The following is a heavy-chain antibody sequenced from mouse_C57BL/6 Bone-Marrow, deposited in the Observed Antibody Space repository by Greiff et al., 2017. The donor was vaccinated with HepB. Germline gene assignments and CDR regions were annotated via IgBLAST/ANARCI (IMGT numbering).Heavy chain of an antibody. Sequence: VKLQESGAELARPGASVKLSCKASGYTFTSYGISWVKQRTGQGLEWIGEIYPRSGNTYYNEKFKGKATLTADKSSSTAYMELRSLTSEDSAVYFCAGGLWLDYFDYWGQGTTLTVSS. V-gene: IGHV1-81*01. CDR3: AGGLWLDYFDY. J-gene: IGHJ2*01. D-gene: IGHD2-2*01. CDR1: GYTFTSYG. CDR2: IYPRSGNT.